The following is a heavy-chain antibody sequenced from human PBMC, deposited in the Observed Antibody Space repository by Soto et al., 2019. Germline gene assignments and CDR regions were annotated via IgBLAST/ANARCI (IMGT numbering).Heavy chain of an antibody. CDR3: AKELAAAGYNCVDP. CDR1: GFTFDAYA. J-gene: IGHJ5*02. Sequence: EVQLVESGGGLVQPGRSLRLSCAASGFTFDAYAMHWVRQAPGKGLEWVPGISWNSGSIGSADSVKGRFTISRDNAKNSLYLKMNSLTAEDTDLYSCAKELAAAGYNCVDPWGKGTMVTVSS. CDR2: ISWNSGSI. V-gene: IGHV3-9*01. D-gene: IGHD6-13*01.